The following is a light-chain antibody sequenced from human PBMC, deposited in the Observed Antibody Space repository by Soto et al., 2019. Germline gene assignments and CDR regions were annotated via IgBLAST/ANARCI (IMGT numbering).Light chain of an antibody. V-gene: IGKV3-11*01. CDR2: DAS. CDR3: QQRSNL. J-gene: IGKJ4*01. CDR1: QSVSSY. Sequence: EIVLTQSPATLSLSPGERATLSCRASQSVSSYLAWYQQKPGQAPRLLIYDASNRATGIPARFSGSGSGTDFTLTISSLEPEDFAVYYCQQRSNLFGGGTKV.